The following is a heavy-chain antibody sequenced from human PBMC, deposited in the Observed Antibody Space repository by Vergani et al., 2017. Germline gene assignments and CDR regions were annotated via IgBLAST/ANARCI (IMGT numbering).Heavy chain of an antibody. CDR3: ARGLYSSSWPYYFDY. CDR2: IYYSGST. D-gene: IGHD6-13*01. V-gene: IGHV4-59*01. Sequence: QVQLQESGPGLVKPSETLSLTCSVSGGSISSYYWSWIRQPPGKGLEWIGYIYYSGSTNYNPSLKSRVTISVDTSKNQFSLKLSSVTAADTAVYYCARGLYSSSWPYYFDYWGQGTLVTVSS. CDR1: GGSISSYY. J-gene: IGHJ4*02.